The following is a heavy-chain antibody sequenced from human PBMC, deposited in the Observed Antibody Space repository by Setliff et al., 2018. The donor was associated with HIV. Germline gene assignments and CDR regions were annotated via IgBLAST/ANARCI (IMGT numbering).Heavy chain of an antibody. CDR1: DYTFTTYW. CDR3: ARRDGRSMNAFEI. CDR2: IYPDDSNI. J-gene: IGHJ3*02. Sequence: GESLKISCKALDYTFTTYWIGWVRQKPGEGLEWMGIIYPDDSNIRYNPSFQSHVTISADKSIATAYLHVNDLKTSDTATYYCARRDGRSMNAFEIWGPGTMVTVSS. D-gene: IGHD6-13*01. V-gene: IGHV5-51*01.